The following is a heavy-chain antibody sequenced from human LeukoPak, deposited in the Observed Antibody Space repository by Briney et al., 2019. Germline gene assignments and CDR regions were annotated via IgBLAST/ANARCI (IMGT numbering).Heavy chain of an antibody. CDR3: ARKNDFDI. Sequence: GGSLRLSCAASGFTFSSYVMHWVRQAPGKGLEWVAVISDDGINKYYADSVKGRFTISRDNSKSALFLQLNSLRAEDTAVYYCARKNDFDIWGQGTLVTVSS. V-gene: IGHV3-30-3*01. D-gene: IGHD2/OR15-2a*01. CDR2: ISDDGINK. J-gene: IGHJ3*02. CDR1: GFTFSSYV.